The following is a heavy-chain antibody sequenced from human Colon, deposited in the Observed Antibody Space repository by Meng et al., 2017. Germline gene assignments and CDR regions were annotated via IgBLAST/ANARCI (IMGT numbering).Heavy chain of an antibody. CDR2: IYYSGST. Sequence: QVQLQDSGPGLVQPSQPLSLTCTVAGGSISSGDYYWSWIRQPPGKGLEWIGYIYYSGSTYSNASLKSRVTISIDRSKNQFSLKLSSVTAADTAVYYCARDRKHYGERGWFDPWGQGTLVTVSS. J-gene: IGHJ5*02. D-gene: IGHD4-17*01. CDR1: GGSISSGDYY. V-gene: IGHV4-30-4*01. CDR3: ARDRKHYGERGWFDP.